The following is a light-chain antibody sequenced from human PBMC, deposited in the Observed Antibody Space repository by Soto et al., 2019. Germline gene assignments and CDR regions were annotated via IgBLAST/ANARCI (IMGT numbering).Light chain of an antibody. CDR1: SDSVSTSYY. V-gene: IGLV8-61*01. J-gene: IGLJ3*02. Sequence: QTVVTQEPSFSVSPGGTVTLTGGLSSDSVSTSYYPSWYQQTPGQAPRTLIYNTNTRSSGVPDRFSGSILGNKAALTITGAQADDESDYYCVLYMGSGIWVFGGGTKVTVL. CDR2: NTN. CDR3: VLYMGSGIWV.